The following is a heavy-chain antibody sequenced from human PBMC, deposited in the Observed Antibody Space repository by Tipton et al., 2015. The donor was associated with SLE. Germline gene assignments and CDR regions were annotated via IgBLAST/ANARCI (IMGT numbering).Heavy chain of an antibody. CDR3: ARGQGSGNYGSWFDP. CDR1: GFTFSTYW. D-gene: IGHD4-23*01. Sequence: SLRLSCAASGFTFSTYWMHWVRQAPGKGLEWVSAISGSGGSTYYADSVKGRFTISRDQSKNTLYLQINSLRAEDTAVYYCARGQGSGNYGSWFDPWGQGTLVTVSS. CDR2: ISGSGGST. J-gene: IGHJ5*02. V-gene: IGHV3-23*01.